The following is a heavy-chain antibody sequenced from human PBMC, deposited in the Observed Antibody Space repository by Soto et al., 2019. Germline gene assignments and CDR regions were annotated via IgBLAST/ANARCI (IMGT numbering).Heavy chain of an antibody. D-gene: IGHD6-19*01. J-gene: IGHJ5*02. CDR2: INTNTGNP. Sequence: ASVKVSCKASGYTFTSYAMNWVRQAPGQGLEWMGWINTNTGNPTYAQGFTGRFVFSLDTSVSTAYMQICSLKAEDTAVYYCARDASSEQWPPTFDPWGQGTLVTVSS. CDR1: GYTFTSYA. V-gene: IGHV7-4-1*01. CDR3: ARDASSEQWPPTFDP.